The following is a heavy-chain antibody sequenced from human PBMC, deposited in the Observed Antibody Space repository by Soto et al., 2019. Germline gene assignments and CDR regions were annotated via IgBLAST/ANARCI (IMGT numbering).Heavy chain of an antibody. CDR3: ARVPYDANCSSSSCHNWFDP. J-gene: IGHJ5*02. CDR1: GGSIISGGHY. V-gene: IGHV4-31*03. D-gene: IGHD2-2*01. CDR2: IYYSGST. Sequence: QVQLQESGPGLLKSSQTLSLTCTLSGGSIISGGHYWSWIRQHPGRGLEWIGYIYYSGSTYSNPSIKSRLIMSVDTSKNQFSLRLSSVTAADTAVYYCARVPYDANCSSSSCHNWFDPWGQGTLVTVSS.